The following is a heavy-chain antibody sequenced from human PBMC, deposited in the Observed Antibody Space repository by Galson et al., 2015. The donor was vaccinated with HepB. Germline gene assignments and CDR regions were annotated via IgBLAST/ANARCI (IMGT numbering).Heavy chain of an antibody. D-gene: IGHD3-10*01. CDR2: ISYDGTNK. V-gene: IGHV3-30-3*01. CDR3: AAGQTYYGSGTFSPFGP. J-gene: IGHJ5*02. CDR1: GFNFGTYT. Sequence: SLRLSCAASGFNFGTYTMHWVRQAPGKGLDWVAVISYDGTNKFYTDSVKGRFSVSRDNSKNTLYLQMNSLRPEDMAMYYCAAGQTYYGSGTFSPFGPWGQGTLVTVSS.